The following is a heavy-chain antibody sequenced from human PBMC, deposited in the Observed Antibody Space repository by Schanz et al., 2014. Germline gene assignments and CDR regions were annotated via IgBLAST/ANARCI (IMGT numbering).Heavy chain of an antibody. CDR3: ARAQGVIRLYYGVDV. D-gene: IGHD3-10*01. CDR2: IYSSGST. CDR1: GFAFRSYA. J-gene: IGHJ6*02. Sequence: AQLVESGGGVVQPGRSLRLSCAASGFAFRSYAMHWVRQAPGKGLEWVSTIYSSGSTYYADSVRGRFTISRDNSMNTVYLQMNSLRSDDAAVYYCARAQGVIRLYYGVDVWGQGTTVTVSS. V-gene: IGHV3-53*04.